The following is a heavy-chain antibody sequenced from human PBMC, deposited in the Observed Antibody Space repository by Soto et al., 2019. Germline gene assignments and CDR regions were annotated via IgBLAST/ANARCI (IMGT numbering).Heavy chain of an antibody. CDR1: GGSITSSEYY. CDR2: IYYSGSS. J-gene: IGHJ6*02. CDR3: ATLPAAMYLYGSDV. D-gene: IGHD2-2*01. V-gene: IGHV4-39*01. Sequence: SETLSLTCTVSGGSITSSEYYWAWIRQPPGKGLQFVGTIYYSGSSYSNPSLKSRLSMSVDTSKNQFSLTMKSVTATDTGVYYCATLPAAMYLYGSDVWGPGTTVTVSS.